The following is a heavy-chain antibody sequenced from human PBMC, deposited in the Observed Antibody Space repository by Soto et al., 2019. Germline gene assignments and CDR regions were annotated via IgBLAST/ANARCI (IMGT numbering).Heavy chain of an antibody. V-gene: IGHV1-3*01. Sequence: QVHLVQSGAEVKKPGASVKVSCKASGYSFTTYEIHWVRQAPGQRLEWMGWINGGNGNTKYTQRFQGRVTITRDTSANTAYMEVSSLTTRDTAVYYCARMGSRSGDEIFDHWGQGTLVTVSS. CDR3: ARMGSRSGDEIFDH. D-gene: IGHD5-12*01. CDR1: GYSFTTYE. CDR2: INGGNGNT. J-gene: IGHJ4*02.